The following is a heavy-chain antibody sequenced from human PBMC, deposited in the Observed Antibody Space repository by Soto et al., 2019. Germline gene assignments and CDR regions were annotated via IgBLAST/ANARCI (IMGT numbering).Heavy chain of an antibody. D-gene: IGHD3-22*01. CDR3: ARRPANWYDSSGYYWPACFDY. V-gene: IGHV4-30-2*01. J-gene: IGHJ4*02. CDR2: IYHSGST. Sequence: PSETLSLTCAVSGGSISSGGYSWSWIRQPPGKGLEWIGYIYHSGSTYYNPSLKSRVTISVDRSKNQFSLKLSSVTAADTAVYYCARRPANWYDSSGYYWPACFDYWGQGTLVTVSS. CDR1: GGSISSGGYS.